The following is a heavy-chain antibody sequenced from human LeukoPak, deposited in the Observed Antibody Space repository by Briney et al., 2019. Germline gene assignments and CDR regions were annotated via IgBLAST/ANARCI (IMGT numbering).Heavy chain of an antibody. V-gene: IGHV3-30*04. CDR1: GFTLSSYA. D-gene: IGHD2-2*01. Sequence: GGSLRLSCVFSGFTLSSYAMHWVRQAPGKGLEGVTVISSDGTNQHYADSVKGRFTISRDNSKNTLYLQMNSLRVDDTAVYYYARPYYCSTTSCPYCLAYWGQGTLVIVSS. CDR3: ARPYYCSTTSCPYCLAY. J-gene: IGHJ4*02. CDR2: ISSDGTNQ.